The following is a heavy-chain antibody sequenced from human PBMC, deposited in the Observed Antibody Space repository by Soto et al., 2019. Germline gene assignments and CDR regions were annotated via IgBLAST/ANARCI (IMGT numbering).Heavy chain of an antibody. J-gene: IGHJ6*02. Sequence: PGGSLRLSCAASGFTFSNAWMNWVRQAPGKGLEWVGRIKSKTDGGTTDYAAPVKGRFTISRDDSKNTLYLQMNSLKTEDTAVYHCTTRKEVLLWFGELFYYYYYGMDVWGQGTTVTVSS. CDR3: TTRKEVLLWFGELFYYYYYGMDV. D-gene: IGHD3-10*01. CDR1: GFTFSNAW. CDR2: IKSKTDGGTT. V-gene: IGHV3-15*07.